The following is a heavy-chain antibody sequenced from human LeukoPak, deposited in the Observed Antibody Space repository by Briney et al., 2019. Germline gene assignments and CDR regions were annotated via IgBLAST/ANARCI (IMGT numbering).Heavy chain of an antibody. V-gene: IGHV3-7*03. Sequence: SGGSLRLSCAASGFTFSSYWMSWVRQAPGKGLEWVANIKQDGSEKYYVDSVKGRFTISRDNAKNSLYLQMNSLRAEDTAVYYCARVNFWSGYTYYYYYGMDVRGQGTTVTVSS. CDR3: ARVNFWSGYTYYYYYGMDV. D-gene: IGHD3-3*01. J-gene: IGHJ6*02. CDR1: GFTFSSYW. CDR2: IKQDGSEK.